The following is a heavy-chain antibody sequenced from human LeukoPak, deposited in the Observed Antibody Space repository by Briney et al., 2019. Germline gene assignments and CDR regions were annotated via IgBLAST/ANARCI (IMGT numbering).Heavy chain of an antibody. V-gene: IGHV3-21*01. D-gene: IGHD5-12*01. CDR1: GFTFSNAW. J-gene: IGHJ4*02. CDR2: ISSSSGYL. Sequence: GGSLRLSCAASGFTFSNAWMSWVRQAPGKGLEWVSSISSSSGYLYYADSVKGRFTISRDNAKNSLHLQMNSLRAEDTAVYYCAREILGYGDYWGQGTLVTVSS. CDR3: AREILGYGDY.